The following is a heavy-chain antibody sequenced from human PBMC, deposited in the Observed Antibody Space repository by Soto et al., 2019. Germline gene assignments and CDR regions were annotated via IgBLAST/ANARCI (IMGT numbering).Heavy chain of an antibody. CDR1: GGSISSYY. CDR3: ARGGSSSWYYYYGMDV. V-gene: IGHV4-59*01. Sequence: QVQLQESGPGLVKPSETLSLTCTVSGGSISSYYWSWIRQPPGKGLECIGYIYYSGSTNYNPSLKSRVTISVDTSKNQFSLKLSSVTAADTAVYYCARGGSSSWYYYYGMDVWGQGTTVTVSS. D-gene: IGHD6-13*01. CDR2: IYYSGST. J-gene: IGHJ6*02.